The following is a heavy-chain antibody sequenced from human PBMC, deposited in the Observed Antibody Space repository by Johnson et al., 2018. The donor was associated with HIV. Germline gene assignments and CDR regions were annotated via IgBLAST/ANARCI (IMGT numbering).Heavy chain of an antibody. CDR2: IQNYGTNK. Sequence: QVQLVESGGGVVQPGESLRLSCAASGFIFSNYGVHWVRQAPGKGLEWVAFIQNYGTNKYYADFVKGRFTISRDNSRNTVYLQMTNLRTEETAVYYCAKGEAQEGWIQLGSYAFDFWGRGTMVTVSS. CDR3: AKGEAQEGWIQLGSYAFDF. CDR1: GFIFSNYG. J-gene: IGHJ3*01. D-gene: IGHD5-12*01. V-gene: IGHV3-30*02.